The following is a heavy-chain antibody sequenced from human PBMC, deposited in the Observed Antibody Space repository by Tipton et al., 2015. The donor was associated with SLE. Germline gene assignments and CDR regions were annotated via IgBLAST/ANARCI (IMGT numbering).Heavy chain of an antibody. D-gene: IGHD3/OR15-3a*01. Sequence: RSLRLSCAASGFAFSGSAVHWVRQASGRGLEWVAVISYDGSNKYYADSVKGRFTISRDNSKNSLYLQMNSLRAEDTAVYYCARAPGLERDYCYYYYMDVWGKGTTVTVSS. J-gene: IGHJ6*03. V-gene: IGHV3-30*04. CDR2: ISYDGSNK. CDR1: GFAFSGSA. CDR3: ARAPGLERDYCYYYYMDV.